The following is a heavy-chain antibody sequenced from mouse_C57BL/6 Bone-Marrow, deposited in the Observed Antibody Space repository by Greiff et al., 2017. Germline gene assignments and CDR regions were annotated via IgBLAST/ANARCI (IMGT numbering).Heavy chain of an antibody. CDR1: GFTFSDYG. CDR2: IRSGSSTI. D-gene: IGHD2-2*01. V-gene: IGHV5-17*01. Sequence: EVMLVESGGGLVKPGGSLKLSCAASGFTFSDYGMHWVRQAPEKGLKWVAYIRSGSSTIYYTDTVKGRFTISRANAKNTLFLQMTSLRSEDTAMYYCARGDYAYEGAWFAYWGQGTLVTVSA. J-gene: IGHJ3*01. CDR3: ARGDYAYEGAWFAY.